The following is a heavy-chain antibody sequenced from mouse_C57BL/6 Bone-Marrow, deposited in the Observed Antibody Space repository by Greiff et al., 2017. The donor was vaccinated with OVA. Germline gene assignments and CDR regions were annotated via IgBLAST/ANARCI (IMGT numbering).Heavy chain of an antibody. Sequence: EVKLVESGGGLVKPGGSLKLSCAASGFTFSSYAMSWVRQTPEKRLEWVATISDGGSYTYYPDTVKGRFTISRDNAKNNLYLQMSHLKSEDTAMYYCARGGWYWYFDVWGTGTTVTVSS. CDR3: ARGGWYWYFDV. CDR1: GFTFSSYA. CDR2: ISDGGSYT. J-gene: IGHJ1*03. V-gene: IGHV5-4*03. D-gene: IGHD1-1*02.